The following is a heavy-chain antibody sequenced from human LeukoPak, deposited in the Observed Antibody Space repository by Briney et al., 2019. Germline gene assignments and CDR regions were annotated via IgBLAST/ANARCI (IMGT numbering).Heavy chain of an antibody. J-gene: IGHJ4*02. Sequence: SETLSLTCAVYGGSFSGYYWSWIRQPPGKGLEWIGEINHSGSTNYNPSLKSRVTISVDTSKNQFSLKLSSVTAADTAVYYCARAVPLPHGYSYGPPDYWGQGTLVTVSS. V-gene: IGHV4-34*01. CDR2: INHSGST. D-gene: IGHD5-18*01. CDR3: ARAVPLPHGYSYGPPDY. CDR1: GGSFSGYY.